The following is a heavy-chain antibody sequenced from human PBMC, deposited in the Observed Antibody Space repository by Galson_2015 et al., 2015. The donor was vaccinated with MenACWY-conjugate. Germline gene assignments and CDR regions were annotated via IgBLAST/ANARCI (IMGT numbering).Heavy chain of an antibody. D-gene: IGHD1-26*01. CDR1: AFTFSTFG. CDR2: IWNDGSNK. J-gene: IGHJ4*02. V-gene: IGHV3-33*01. Sequence: SLRLSCAASAFTFSTFGIHWVRQSPGKGLEWVAVIWNDGSNKNYADSVKGRFTISRDNSKNTVYLQMNSLRAEDTAVYSCASSCGTLRQFDYWGQGTLVTVSS. CDR3: ASSCGTLRQFDY.